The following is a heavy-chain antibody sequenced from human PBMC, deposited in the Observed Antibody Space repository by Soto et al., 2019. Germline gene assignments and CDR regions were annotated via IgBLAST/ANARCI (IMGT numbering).Heavy chain of an antibody. D-gene: IGHD4-17*01. V-gene: IGHV3-23*01. Sequence: GGSLRLSCAASGFTFSSYAMSWVRQAPGKGLEWVSAISGSGGSTYYADSVKGRFTISRDNSKNTLYLQMNSLRAEDTAVYHCAKDLGYGDNLFDYWGQGTLVTVSS. J-gene: IGHJ4*02. CDR1: GFTFSSYA. CDR3: AKDLGYGDNLFDY. CDR2: ISGSGGST.